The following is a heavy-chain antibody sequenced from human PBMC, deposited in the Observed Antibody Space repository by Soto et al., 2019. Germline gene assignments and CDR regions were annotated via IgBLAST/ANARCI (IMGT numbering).Heavy chain of an antibody. CDR2: IIPMFGTA. D-gene: IGHD5-18*01. V-gene: IGHV1-69*12. J-gene: IGHJ4*02. CDR1: GGTFSTYA. Sequence: QVQLVQSGAEVKKPESSVKGSGKAPGGTFSTYAISWVRQAPGQGLEWMGGIIPMFGTANYAQRFQDRVTIAADESTNTVYMELSSLRSEDTAVYFCASGIQLWLRRINNGYSGWGQGTLVTVSS. CDR3: ASGIQLWLRRINNGYSG.